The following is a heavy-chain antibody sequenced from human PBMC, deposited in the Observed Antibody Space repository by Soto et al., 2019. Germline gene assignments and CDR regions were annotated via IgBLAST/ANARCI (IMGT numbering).Heavy chain of an antibody. CDR2: IIPLFGAP. CDR1: GGSFSSYA. J-gene: IGHJ3*02. D-gene: IGHD6-19*01. Sequence: QLQLVQSGAEVKKPGSSGKVSCKASGGSFSSYAISWVRQAPVQGLEWMGGIIPLFGAPTYAQKFQGRVTIIADKSKSTAYMELSSLRSEDTALYYCARAGPVSGNHAFDIWGQGTLVTVSS. CDR3: ARAGPVSGNHAFDI. V-gene: IGHV1-69*06.